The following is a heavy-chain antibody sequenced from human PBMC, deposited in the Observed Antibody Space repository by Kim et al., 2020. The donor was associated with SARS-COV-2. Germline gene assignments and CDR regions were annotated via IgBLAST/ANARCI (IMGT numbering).Heavy chain of an antibody. V-gene: IGHV4-31*03. D-gene: IGHD3-16*02. CDR1: GGSISSGGYY. CDR3: ARDYQNWFHP. J-gene: IGHJ5*02. CDR2: IYYSGST. Sequence: SETLSLTCTVSGGSISSGGYYWSWIRQHPGKGLEWIGYIYYSGSTYYNPSLKIRVTISVDTSKNQFSLKLSSVTAADTAVYYCARDYQNWFHPWGQGTLVTVSS.